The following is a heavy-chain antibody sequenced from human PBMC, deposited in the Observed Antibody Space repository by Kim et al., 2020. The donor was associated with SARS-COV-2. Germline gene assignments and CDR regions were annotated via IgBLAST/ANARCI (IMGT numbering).Heavy chain of an antibody. D-gene: IGHD3-10*01. CDR3: ARDGESLY. J-gene: IGHJ4*02. V-gene: IGHV3-30*04. CDR1: GFTFSSYA. Sequence: GGSLRLSCAASGFTFSSYAMHWVRQAPGKGLEWVAVISYDGSNKYYADSVKGRFTISRDNSKNTLYLQMNSLRAEDTARYYCARDGESLYWGQVTLVTVST. CDR2: ISYDGSNK.